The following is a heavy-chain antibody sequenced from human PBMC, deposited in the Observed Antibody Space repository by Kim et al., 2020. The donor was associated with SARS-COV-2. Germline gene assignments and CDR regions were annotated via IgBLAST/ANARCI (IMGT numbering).Heavy chain of an antibody. CDR3: ARDHNTLPAAQRVYYYG. CDR1: GFTFSSYA. J-gene: IGHJ6*01. D-gene: IGHD2-2*01. Sequence: GGSLRLSCAASGFTFSSYAMHWVRQAPGKGLEWVAVISYDGSNKYYADSVKGRFTISRDNSKNTLYLQMNSLRAEDTAVYYCARDHNTLPAAQRVYYYG. V-gene: IGHV3-30*04. CDR2: ISYDGSNK.